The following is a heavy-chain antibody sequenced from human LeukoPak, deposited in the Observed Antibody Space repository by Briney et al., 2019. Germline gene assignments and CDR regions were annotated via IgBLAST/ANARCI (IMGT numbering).Heavy chain of an antibody. V-gene: IGHV3-48*03. CDR2: ISTSGNTR. CDR1: GFTFSSYE. Sequence: GGSLRLSCAASGFTFSSYEMNWVCQAPGKGLEWVSYISTSGNTRYYADSVKGRFTTSRDNAKNSLYLQMNSLRVEDTAVYYCARELSGTTSYYFDYWGQGTLVTVSS. CDR3: ARELSGTTSYYFDY. J-gene: IGHJ4*02. D-gene: IGHD1-7*01.